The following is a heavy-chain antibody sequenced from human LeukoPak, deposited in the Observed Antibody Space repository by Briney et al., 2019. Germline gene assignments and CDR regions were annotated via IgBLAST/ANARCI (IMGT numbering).Heavy chain of an antibody. CDR3: VRSDHFEVAATRDWYFDL. CDR2: INPSVGST. CDR1: GYTSTSYY. D-gene: IGHD2-15*01. Sequence: ASVKVSCKASGYTSTSYYMHWVRQAPGQGLEWMGIINPSVGSTSCAQKFQGRVSMTRDMSTSTVYMELSSLRSEDTAVYYCVRSDHFEVAATRDWYFDLWGCGTLVTVSS. J-gene: IGHJ2*01. V-gene: IGHV1-46*01.